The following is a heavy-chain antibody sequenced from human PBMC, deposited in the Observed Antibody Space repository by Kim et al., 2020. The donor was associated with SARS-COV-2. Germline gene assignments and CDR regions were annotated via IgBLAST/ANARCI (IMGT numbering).Heavy chain of an antibody. V-gene: IGHV2-70*11. CDR2: IDWDDDK. CDR1: GFSLSTSGMC. Sequence: SGPTLVKPTQTLTLTCTFSGFSLSTSGMCVSWIRQPPGKALEWLARIDWDDDKYYSTPLKTRLTISKDTSKNQVVLTMTNMDPVDTATYYCARTHITFGGVSQYYYYGMDVWGQGTTVTVSS. CDR3: ARTHITFGGVSQYYYYGMDV. D-gene: IGHD3-16*01. J-gene: IGHJ6*02.